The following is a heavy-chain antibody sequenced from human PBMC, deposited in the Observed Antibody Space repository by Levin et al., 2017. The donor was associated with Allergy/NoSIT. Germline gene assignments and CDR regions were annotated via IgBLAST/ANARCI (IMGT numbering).Heavy chain of an antibody. J-gene: IGHJ4*02. V-gene: IGHV3-23*01. CDR2: ISCNGADT. CDR1: GLTFSNYA. CDR3: AKGGHQSHYDY. Sequence: GESLKISCAASGLTFSNYAMTWVRQAPGKGLEWVSTISCNGADTFYRDSVKGRFTISRDNSKNTVSLQVNSLRAEDTAVYFCAKGGHQSHYDYWGQGTLVTVSS.